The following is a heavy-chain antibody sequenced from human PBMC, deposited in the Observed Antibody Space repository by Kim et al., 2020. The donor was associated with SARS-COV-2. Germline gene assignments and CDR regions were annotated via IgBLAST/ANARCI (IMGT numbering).Heavy chain of an antibody. J-gene: IGHJ6*02. V-gene: IGHV1-69*13. CDR1: GGTFSSYA. CDR2: IIPIFGTA. CDR3: AREPSKHYGSGVYYYGMDV. D-gene: IGHD3-10*01. Sequence: SVKVSCKASGGTFSSYAISWVRQAPGQGLEWMGGIIPIFGTANYAQKFQGRVTITADESTSTAYMELSSLRSEDTAVYYCAREPSKHYGSGVYYYGMDVWGQGTTVTVSS.